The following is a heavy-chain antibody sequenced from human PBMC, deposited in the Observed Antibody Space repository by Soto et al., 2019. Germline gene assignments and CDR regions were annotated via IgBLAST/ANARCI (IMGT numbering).Heavy chain of an antibody. D-gene: IGHD2-21*02. J-gene: IGHJ5*02. Sequence: SETLSLTCTVSGGSISSSSYYWGWIRQPPGKGLEWIGSIYYSGSTYYNPSLKSRVTISVDTSKNQFSLKLSSVTAADTAVYYCARHDIVVVTAIRLNWFDPWGQGTLVTVSS. CDR2: IYYSGST. V-gene: IGHV4-39*01. CDR1: GGSISSSSYY. CDR3: ARHDIVVVTAIRLNWFDP.